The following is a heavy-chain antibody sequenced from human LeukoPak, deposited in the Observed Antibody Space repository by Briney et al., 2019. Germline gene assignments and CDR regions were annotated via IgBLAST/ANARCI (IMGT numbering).Heavy chain of an antibody. CDR2: IYYSGTT. V-gene: IGHV4-39*02. CDR1: GGSITTTDYY. Sequence: SETLSLTCTISGGSITTTDYYWGWIRQPPGKGLEWIGSIYYSGTTYYNPSLNTGVTISIDTSKNHFSLKLSSVTAADTAVYYCARLVQYYFDYWGQGTLVTVSS. CDR3: ARLVQYYFDY. J-gene: IGHJ4*02. D-gene: IGHD3-10*01.